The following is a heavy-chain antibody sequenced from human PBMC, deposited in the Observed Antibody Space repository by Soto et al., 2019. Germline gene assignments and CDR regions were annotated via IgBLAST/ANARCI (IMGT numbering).Heavy chain of an antibody. J-gene: IGHJ4*02. D-gene: IGHD6-13*01. V-gene: IGHV3-23*01. CDR3: AKDRKGIAASYYFDY. CDR2: ISGSGGST. CDR1: GFTFSSYA. Sequence: PGGSLRLSCAASGFTFSSYAMSWVRQAPGKGLEWVSAISGSGGSTYYAESVKGRFTISRDNSKNTLYLQMNSLRAEDTAVYYCAKDRKGIAASYYFDYWGQGTLVTVSS.